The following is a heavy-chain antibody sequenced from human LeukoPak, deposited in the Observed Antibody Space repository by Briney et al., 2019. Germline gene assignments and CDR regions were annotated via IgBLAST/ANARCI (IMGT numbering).Heavy chain of an antibody. CDR1: GGSISSGGYY. CDR2: IYYSGGT. V-gene: IGHV4-31*03. Sequence: SQTLSLTCTVSGGSISSGGYYWSWIRQHPGKGLEWIGYIYYSGGTYYNPSLKSRVTISVDTSKNQFSPKLSSVTAADTAVYYCARVSYDILTGYFFAIDYWGQGTLVTVSS. D-gene: IGHD3-9*01. CDR3: ARVSYDILTGYFFAIDY. J-gene: IGHJ4*02.